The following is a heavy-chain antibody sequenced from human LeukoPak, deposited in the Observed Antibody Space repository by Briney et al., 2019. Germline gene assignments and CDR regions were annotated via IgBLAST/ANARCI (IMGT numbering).Heavy chain of an antibody. Sequence: SETLSLTCDVSSYSLTSSYSSTSSYYWAWIRQPPGKGLEWIGSINHSGITFYNPSLKSRVTISVDTSKNQFSLKLTSVTAADTAFYYCARDVPSGHFDYWGQGALVTVSS. J-gene: IGHJ4*02. CDR2: INHSGIT. V-gene: IGHV4-38-2*02. CDR3: ARDVPSGHFDY. D-gene: IGHD2-2*01. CDR1: SYSLTSSYSSTSSYY.